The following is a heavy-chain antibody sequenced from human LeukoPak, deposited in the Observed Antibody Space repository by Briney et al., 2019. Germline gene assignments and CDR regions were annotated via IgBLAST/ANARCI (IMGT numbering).Heavy chain of an antibody. CDR3: ARALPLGRFGELVVY. CDR1: GYTFTSYA. D-gene: IGHD3-10*01. V-gene: IGHV1-3*01. J-gene: IGHJ4*02. Sequence: GASVKVSCKASGYTFTSYAMHWVRQAPGQRLEWMGWINAGNGNTKYSQKFQGRVTITRDTSASTAYMELSSLRPEDTAVYYCARALPLGRFGELVVYWGQGTLVTVSS. CDR2: INAGNGNT.